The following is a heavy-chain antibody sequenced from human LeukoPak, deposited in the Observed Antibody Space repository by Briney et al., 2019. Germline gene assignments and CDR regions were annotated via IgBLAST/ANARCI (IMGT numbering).Heavy chain of an antibody. CDR2: IYYSGSI. CDR1: GGSISSSSYY. V-gene: IGHV4-39*07. Sequence: SETLSLTCTVSGGSISSSSYYWGWIRQPPGKGLEWIGSIYYSGSIYYNPSLKSRVTISVDTSKNQFSLKLSSVTAADTAVYYCARARDYGDYVFDPWGQGTLVTVSS. J-gene: IGHJ5*02. D-gene: IGHD4-17*01. CDR3: ARARDYGDYVFDP.